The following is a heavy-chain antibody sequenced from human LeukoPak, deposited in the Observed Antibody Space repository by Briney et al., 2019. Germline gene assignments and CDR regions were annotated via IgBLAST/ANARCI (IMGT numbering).Heavy chain of an antibody. Sequence: GGSLRLSCAASGFTFTSYAMSWVRQAPGKGLGWVSAISGSGGSTYYADSVKGRFTISRDKSKNPLYLQMDSLRAEDTAVYYCAKDGDSSGYYWRKYYFDYWGQGTLVTVSS. J-gene: IGHJ4*02. CDR1: GFTFTSYA. CDR2: ISGSGGST. V-gene: IGHV3-23*01. CDR3: AKDGDSSGYYWRKYYFDY. D-gene: IGHD3-22*01.